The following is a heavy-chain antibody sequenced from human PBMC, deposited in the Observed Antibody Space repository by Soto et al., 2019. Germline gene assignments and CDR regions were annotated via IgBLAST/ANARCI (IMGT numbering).Heavy chain of an antibody. CDR1: GFIFSNFA. CDR3: ARGPYDYVWGSNPPHFDY. D-gene: IGHD3-16*02. Sequence: PGGSLRLSCAASGFIFSNFAMYWVRRAPGKGLEWVSSIRQSGDRSSYADSVKGRFTISRDNAKNSLYLQMNSLRAEDTAVYYCARGPYDYVWGSNPPHFDYWGQGTLVTVSS. CDR2: IRQSGDRS. J-gene: IGHJ4*02. V-gene: IGHV3-23*01.